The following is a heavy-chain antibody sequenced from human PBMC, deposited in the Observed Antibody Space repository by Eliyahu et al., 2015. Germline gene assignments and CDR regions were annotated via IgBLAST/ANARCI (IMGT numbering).Heavy chain of an antibody. V-gene: IGHV3-49*03. CDR3: TRGRRIAVAEWAY. CDR2: IRSKAYGGTT. CDR1: GFTFGXYA. D-gene: IGHD6-19*01. J-gene: IGHJ4*02. Sequence: EVQLVESGGGLVQPGRSLRLSCXXSGFTFGXYAMSWFRXAPGKGLEWVXFIRSKAYGGTTEYAASVKGRFTISRDDSKSIAYLQMNSLKTEDTAVYYCTRGRRIAVAEWAYWGQGTLVTVSS.